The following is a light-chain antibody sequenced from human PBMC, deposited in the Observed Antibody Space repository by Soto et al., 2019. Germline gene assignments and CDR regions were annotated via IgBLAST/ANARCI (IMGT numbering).Light chain of an antibody. V-gene: IGLV2-18*01. CDR2: GVS. CDR1: STDFVSYNR. Sequence: QSVLTQPPSVSGSPGQSVTISCTGTSTDFVSYNRVSWYQQPPGTAPKLMIYGVSKRPSGVPDRFSGSKSGNTASLPISGLQAADEADYYCSLYTSENAYVFGTGTKVTGL. CDR3: SLYTSENAYV. J-gene: IGLJ1*01.